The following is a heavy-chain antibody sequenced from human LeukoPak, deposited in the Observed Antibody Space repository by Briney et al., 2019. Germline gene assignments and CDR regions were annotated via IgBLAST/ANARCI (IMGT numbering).Heavy chain of an antibody. J-gene: IGHJ4*02. CDR2: ISGSGGST. CDR3: AIKGTYTILEGY. CDR1: GFTFSSYA. V-gene: IGHV3-23*01. D-gene: IGHD3-3*01. Sequence: GGSLRLSCAASGFTFSSYAMSWVRQAPGKGLEWVSAISGSGGSTYYADSVKGRFTISRDNSKNTLYLQMNSLRAEDTAAYYCAIKGTYTILEGYWGQGTLVTVSS.